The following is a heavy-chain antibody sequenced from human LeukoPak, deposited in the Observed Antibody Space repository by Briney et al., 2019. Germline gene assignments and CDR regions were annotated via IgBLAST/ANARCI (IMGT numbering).Heavy chain of an antibody. CDR1: AFAFSDYA. Sequence: GGSLRLSCAASAFAFSDYAMTWVRQAPGKGLEWVSGTSAGDGSRHYADSVKGRFTISRDNFKNTLYLQMNSLRAEDTAVYYCAKTLGSGGFFFAFDIWGQETMVTVSS. J-gene: IGHJ3*02. CDR2: TSAGDGSR. V-gene: IGHV3-23*01. CDR3: AKTLGSGGFFFAFDI. D-gene: IGHD2-15*01.